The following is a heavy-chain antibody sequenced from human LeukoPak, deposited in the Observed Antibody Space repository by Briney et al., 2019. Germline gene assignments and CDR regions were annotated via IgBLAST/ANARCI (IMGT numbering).Heavy chain of an antibody. Sequence: GGSLRLSCAASGFTFRSYAMSWVRQAPGKGLEWVSAISGSGGSTYYADSVKGRFTISRDNSKNTLYLQMNSLRAEDTAVYYCAKLFSEYYDFWSGYFLDYGMDVWGQGTTVTVSS. CDR3: AKLFSEYYDFWSGYFLDYGMDV. D-gene: IGHD3-3*01. CDR1: GFTFRSYA. J-gene: IGHJ6*02. V-gene: IGHV3-23*01. CDR2: ISGSGGST.